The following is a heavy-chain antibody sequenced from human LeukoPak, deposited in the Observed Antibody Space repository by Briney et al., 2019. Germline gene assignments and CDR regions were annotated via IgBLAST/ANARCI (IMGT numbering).Heavy chain of an antibody. J-gene: IGHJ5*02. D-gene: IGHD2-2*01. V-gene: IGHV3-23*01. CDR3: ARLPAAINGYFDP. CDR2: ISGGGAGT. CDR1: RFTFSSYA. Sequence: GGSLRLSCAASRFTFSSYAMSWVRQAPGNGLEWVSAISGGGAGTYYADSVKGRFTISRDNSKNTLYLQMYSLRAEDTAVYYCARLPAAINGYFDPWGQGTLVTVSS.